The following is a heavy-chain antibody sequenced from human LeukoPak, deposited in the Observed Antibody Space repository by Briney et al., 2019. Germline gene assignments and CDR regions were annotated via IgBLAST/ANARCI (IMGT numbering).Heavy chain of an antibody. Sequence: SETLSLTCTVSGGSISSGDYYWSWIRQPPGKGLEWIGYIYYSGSTYYNPSLKSRVTISVDTSKNQFSLKLSSVTAADTAVYYCAREKDKAMAIDYWGQGTLVTVSS. J-gene: IGHJ4*02. CDR3: AREKDKAMAIDY. V-gene: IGHV4-30-4*01. CDR1: GGSISSGDYY. CDR2: IYYSGST. D-gene: IGHD5-18*01.